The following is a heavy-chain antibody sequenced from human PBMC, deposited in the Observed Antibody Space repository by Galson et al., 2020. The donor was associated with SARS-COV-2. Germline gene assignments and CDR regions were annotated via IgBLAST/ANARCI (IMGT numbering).Heavy chain of an antibody. V-gene: IGHV3-7*01. D-gene: IGHD6-19*01. Sequence: GGSLSLSCAVSGFTFNDFWMSWIRQAPGKGLEWVANLKGDGSETNYADFVKGRFSISRDNAANSLYLQMNSLRVEDSAVYYCSREGWQGGYWGQGTRVTVSS. J-gene: IGHJ4*02. CDR3: SREGWQGGY. CDR1: GFTFNDFW. CDR2: LKGDGSET.